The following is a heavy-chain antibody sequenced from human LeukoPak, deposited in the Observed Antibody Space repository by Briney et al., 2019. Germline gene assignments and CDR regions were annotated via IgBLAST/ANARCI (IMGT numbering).Heavy chain of an antibody. V-gene: IGHV3-21*01. CDR2: ISSSSSYI. J-gene: IGHJ6*03. CDR3: ARVTQGLEWQSYYYYYYMDV. CDR1: GFTFSSYS. Sequence: SGGSLRLSCAASGFTFSSYSMNWVRQAPGKGLEWVSSISSSSSYIYYADSVKGRFTISRDNAKNSLYLQMNSLGAEDTAVYYCARVTQGLEWQSYYYYYYMDVWGKGTTVTVSS. D-gene: IGHD3-3*01.